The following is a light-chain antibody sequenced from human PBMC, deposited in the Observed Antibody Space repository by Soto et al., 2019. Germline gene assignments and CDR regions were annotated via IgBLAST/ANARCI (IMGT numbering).Light chain of an antibody. V-gene: IGKV3-15*01. Sequence: EIVMTQSPATLSVSPGERATLSCRASQSVSSTLAWYQQRPGQAPRLFIYAASTRATGIPARFSGSGSETEFTLTISSLQSEDFAVYYCQQYSNWPPTFGRGTKVEIK. J-gene: IGKJ1*01. CDR1: QSVSST. CDR2: AAS. CDR3: QQYSNWPPT.